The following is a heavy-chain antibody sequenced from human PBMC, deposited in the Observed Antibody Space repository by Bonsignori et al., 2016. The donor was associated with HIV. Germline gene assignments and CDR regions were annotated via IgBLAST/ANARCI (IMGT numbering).Heavy chain of an antibody. CDR1: IYLQSLL. Sequence: EVQLVESGGGLVQPGGSRETLLCSLWIYLQSLLDALGPAKYQGRGWCGSHVSMKVGGRTTNYADSVKGRFTISRDNAKNTLYLQMNSLRADDTGVYYCARDLSGSQDYWGQGTRGHRLL. J-gene: IGHJ4*02. D-gene: IGHD1-26*01. V-gene: IGHV3-74*01. CDR3: ARDLSGSQDY. CDR2: SMKVGGRTT.